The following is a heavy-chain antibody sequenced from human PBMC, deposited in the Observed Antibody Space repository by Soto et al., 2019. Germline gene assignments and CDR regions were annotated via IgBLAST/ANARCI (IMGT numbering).Heavy chain of an antibody. D-gene: IGHD3-3*01. CDR1: GYTLTELS. Sequence: ASVKVSCKVSGYTLTELSMHWVRQAPGKGLEWMGGFDPEDGETIYAQKFQGRATMTEDTSTDTAYMELSSLRSEDTAVYYCATPVSPTGITIFGVVPRPINYYYYGMDVWGQGTTVTVSS. V-gene: IGHV1-24*01. CDR2: FDPEDGET. CDR3: ATPVSPTGITIFGVVPRPINYYYYGMDV. J-gene: IGHJ6*02.